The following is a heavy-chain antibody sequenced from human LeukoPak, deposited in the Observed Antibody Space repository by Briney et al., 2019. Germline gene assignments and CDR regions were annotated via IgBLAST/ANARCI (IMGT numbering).Heavy chain of an antibody. CDR3: ARRWKQQLVPSGMDV. V-gene: IGHV5-10-1*01. D-gene: IGHD6-13*01. Sequence: GASLQISCKGSGSSFTSYWISWVRQMPGKGLEWMGRIDPSDSYTNYSPSFQGHVTISADKSISTAYLQWSSLKASDTAMYYCARRWKQQLVPSGMDVWGKGTTVTVSS. CDR2: IDPSDSYT. J-gene: IGHJ6*04. CDR1: GSSFTSYW.